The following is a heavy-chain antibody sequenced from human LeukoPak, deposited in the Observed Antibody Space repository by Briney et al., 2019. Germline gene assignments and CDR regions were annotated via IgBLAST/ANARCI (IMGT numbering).Heavy chain of an antibody. CDR2: ISGSGDNT. J-gene: IGHJ4*02. Sequence: GGSLRLSCTASGLTFSTYVMSWVRQAPGKGLEWVSGISGSGDNTYYADSVMGRFTVYRDNSKNTLYLQRNSPGADDTAIYYCAKGSGYDTDFDYWGQGTLVTVSS. CDR1: GLTFSTYV. V-gene: IGHV3-23*01. D-gene: IGHD3-9*01. CDR3: AKGSGYDTDFDY.